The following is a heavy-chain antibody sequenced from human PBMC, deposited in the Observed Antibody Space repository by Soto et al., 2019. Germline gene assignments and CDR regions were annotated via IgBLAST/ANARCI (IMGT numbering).Heavy chain of an antibody. Sequence: PGGSLRLSCAASGFTFSRYAMSWARQAPGKGLEWVSAISGSGGSTYCADSLKCRFTISSDNSKNTLYLHMNSLRAEDTAVYYCPKDTVDLNAEWFDPRGQVTLVTGSS. CDR3: PKDTVDLNAEWFDP. J-gene: IGHJ5*02. D-gene: IGHD4-17*01. CDR2: ISGSGGST. V-gene: IGHV3-23*01. CDR1: GFTFSRYA.